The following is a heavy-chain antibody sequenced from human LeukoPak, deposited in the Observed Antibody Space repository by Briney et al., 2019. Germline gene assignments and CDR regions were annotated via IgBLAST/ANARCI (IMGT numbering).Heavy chain of an antibody. V-gene: IGHV4-59*11. CDR1: GGSISGHF. J-gene: IGHJ4*02. Sequence: SETLSLTCSVSGGSISGHFWTWIRQPPGKGLEWIGYISYGGSTNYNPSLKSRVTISIDTSKNEFFLKLSSVTAADTAIYFCASLPMTNYYFDYWGQGALVTVSS. CDR3: ASLPMTNYYFDY. D-gene: IGHD3-22*01. CDR2: ISYGGST.